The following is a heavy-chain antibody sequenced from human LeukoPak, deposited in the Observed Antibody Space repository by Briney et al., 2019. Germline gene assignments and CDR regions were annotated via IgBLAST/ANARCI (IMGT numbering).Heavy chain of an antibody. CDR3: ARRLSLRFDAFAV. J-gene: IGHJ3*01. CDR1: GFTFSSYS. D-gene: IGHD3-3*01. V-gene: IGHV3-23*01. Sequence: GGSLRLSCAASGFTFSSYSMTWIRQSPGKGLEWVSSMSDIGPNTYYADSVKGRFTISRDTSKNTLFLQMNSLRAEDTALYFCARRLSLRFDAFAVWGPGTVVTVSS. CDR2: MSDIGPNT.